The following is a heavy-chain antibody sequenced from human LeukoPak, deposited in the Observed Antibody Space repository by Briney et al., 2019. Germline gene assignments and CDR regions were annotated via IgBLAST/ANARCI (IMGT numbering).Heavy chain of an antibody. V-gene: IGHV4-4*02. J-gene: IGHJ4*02. CDR1: GGSISSSNW. D-gene: IGHD3-3*01. CDR2: IYHSGST. CDR3: AGAVNYDFWSGHHPFDY. Sequence: PSETLSLTCAVSGGSISSSNWWSWVRQPPGKGLEWIGEIYHSGSTNYNPSLKSRVTISVDKSKNQFSLKLSSVTAADTAVYYCAGAVNYDFWSGHHPFDYWGQGTLVTVSS.